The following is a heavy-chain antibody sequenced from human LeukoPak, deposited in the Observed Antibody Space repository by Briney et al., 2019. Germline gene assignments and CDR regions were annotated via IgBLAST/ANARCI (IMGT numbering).Heavy chain of an antibody. Sequence: GGSLRLSCAASGFAFSSYSMNWVRQAPGKGLEWVSSISSSSSYIYYADSVKGRFTISRDNAKNSLYLQMNSLRAEDTAVYYCARDSDSSGYLEAFDIWGQGTMVTVSS. J-gene: IGHJ3*02. CDR3: ARDSDSSGYLEAFDI. CDR1: GFAFSSYS. V-gene: IGHV3-21*01. CDR2: ISSSSSYI. D-gene: IGHD3-22*01.